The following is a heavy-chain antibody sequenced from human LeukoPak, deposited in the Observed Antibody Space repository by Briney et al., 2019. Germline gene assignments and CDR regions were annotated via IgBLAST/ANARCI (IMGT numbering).Heavy chain of an antibody. D-gene: IGHD3-22*01. CDR3: ARSKPALDYYDSSGYSHFDY. J-gene: IGHJ4*02. CDR1: GGSFSGYY. V-gene: IGHV4-34*01. CDR2: INHSGST. Sequence: SETLSLTCAVYGGSFSGYYWSWIRQPPGKGLEWIGEINHSGSTNYNPSLKSRVTISVDTSKNQFSLKLSSVTAADTAVYYCARSKPALDYYDSSGYSHFDYWGQGTLVTVSS.